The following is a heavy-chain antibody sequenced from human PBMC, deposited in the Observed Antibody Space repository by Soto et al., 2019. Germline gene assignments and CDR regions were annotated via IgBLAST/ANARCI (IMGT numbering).Heavy chain of an antibody. D-gene: IGHD2-15*01. CDR3: VRTSLVVAAATREDY. J-gene: IGHJ4*02. CDR2: INSDGSST. Sequence: EVQLVESGGGLVQPGESLRLSCAASGCTFSSYWMHWVRQAPGKGLVWVSRINSDGSSTSYAGSVKGRFTISRDNAKNTPYLQMNSLRAEDTAVYYCVRTSLVVAAATREDYWGQGTLVTVSS. V-gene: IGHV3-74*01. CDR1: GCTFSSYW.